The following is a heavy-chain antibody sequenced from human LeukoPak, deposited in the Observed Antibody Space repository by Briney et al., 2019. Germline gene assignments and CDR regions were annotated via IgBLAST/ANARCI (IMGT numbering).Heavy chain of an antibody. CDR2: IIPIFGTA. Sequence: VASVKVSCKASGGTFSSYAISWVRQAPGQGLEWMGGIIPIFGTANYAQKFQGRVTITADESTSTAYMELSSLRSEDTAVYYCAREDRTTPGGYYFDYWGQGTLVTVSS. V-gene: IGHV1-69*13. D-gene: IGHD2/OR15-2a*01. CDR3: AREDRTTPGGYYFDY. CDR1: GGTFSSYA. J-gene: IGHJ4*02.